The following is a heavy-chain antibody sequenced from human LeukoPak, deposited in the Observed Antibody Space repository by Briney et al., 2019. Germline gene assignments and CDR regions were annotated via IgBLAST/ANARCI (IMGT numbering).Heavy chain of an antibody. Sequence: ASVKVSCKASGYTFSSYGISWVRQAPGQGLEWMGWISAYNGNTDYAQKLQGRVTMTTDTSTSTAYMDLRSLRFDDTAVYYCARDPAIAVAGKGYFQHWGQGTLVTVSS. CDR1: GYTFSSYG. D-gene: IGHD6-19*01. CDR2: ISAYNGNT. V-gene: IGHV1-18*01. CDR3: ARDPAIAVAGKGYFQH. J-gene: IGHJ1*01.